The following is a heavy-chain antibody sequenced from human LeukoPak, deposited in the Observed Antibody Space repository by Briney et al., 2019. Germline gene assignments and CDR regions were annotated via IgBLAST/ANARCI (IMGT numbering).Heavy chain of an antibody. CDR3: AREYYYDTRSTFDY. D-gene: IGHD3-22*01. CDR2: IYTSGST. J-gene: IGHJ4*02. CDR1: GGSIRSYY. V-gene: IGHV4-4*07. Sequence: PSETLSLTCTVSGGSIRSYYWSWIRQPAGKGLEWIGRIYTSGSTNYNPSLKSRVTMSVDTSKNQFSLKLRSVTAADTAVYYCAREYYYDTRSTFDYWGQGTLVTVSS.